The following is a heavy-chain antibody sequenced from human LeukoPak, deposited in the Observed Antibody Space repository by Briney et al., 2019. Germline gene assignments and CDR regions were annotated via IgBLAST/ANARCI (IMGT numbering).Heavy chain of an antibody. Sequence: PGGSLRLSCAASGFTFSSYAMSWVRQAPGKGLEWVSAISGSGGSTYYADSVKGRFTISRDNAKNSLYLQMNSLRAEDTAVYYCARTVTYYYDSSGYYSPGHFDYWGQGTLVTVSS. CDR3: ARTVTYYYDSSGYYSPGHFDY. V-gene: IGHV3-23*01. D-gene: IGHD3-22*01. CDR1: GFTFSSYA. J-gene: IGHJ4*02. CDR2: ISGSGGST.